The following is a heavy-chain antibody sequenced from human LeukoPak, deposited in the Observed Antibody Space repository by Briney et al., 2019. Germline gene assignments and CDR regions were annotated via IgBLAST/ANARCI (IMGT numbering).Heavy chain of an antibody. Sequence: SETLSLTCTVSGGSISSYYWSWIRQPPGQGLEWIGYIYYSGSTNYNPSLKSRVTISVDTSKNQFSLKLSSVTAADTAVYYCARVYSSSWYVEYWGQGTLVTVSS. D-gene: IGHD6-13*01. CDR1: GGSISSYY. V-gene: IGHV4-59*12. CDR2: IYYSGST. J-gene: IGHJ4*02. CDR3: ARVYSSSWYVEY.